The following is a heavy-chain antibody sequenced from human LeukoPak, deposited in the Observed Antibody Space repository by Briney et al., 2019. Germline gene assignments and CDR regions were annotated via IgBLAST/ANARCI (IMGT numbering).Heavy chain of an antibody. Sequence: ASVKVSCKSSGGTFSSYAISWVLQAPGQGLEWMGGIIPIFGTANYAQKFQGRVTITAEESTSTAYMELSSLRSEDTAAYYCARGLVVVPAAIIPHFEYWGQGTLVTVSS. CDR1: GGTFSSYA. CDR2: IIPIFGTA. V-gene: IGHV1-69*13. J-gene: IGHJ4*02. D-gene: IGHD2-2*01. CDR3: ARGLVVVPAAIIPHFEY.